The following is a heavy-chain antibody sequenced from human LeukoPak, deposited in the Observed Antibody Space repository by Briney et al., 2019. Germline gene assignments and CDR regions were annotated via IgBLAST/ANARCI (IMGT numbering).Heavy chain of an antibody. CDR3: ARGHPGTDYDILTGYYTHDAFDI. V-gene: IGHV3-74*01. Sequence: PGGSLRLSCAASGFTFSSYWMHWVRQAPGKGLVWVSRINSDGSSTSYADPVKGRFTISRDNAKNTLYLQMNSLRAEDTAVYYCARGHPGTDYDILTGYYTHDAFDIWGQGTMVTVSS. J-gene: IGHJ3*02. D-gene: IGHD3-9*01. CDR2: INSDGSST. CDR1: GFTFSSYW.